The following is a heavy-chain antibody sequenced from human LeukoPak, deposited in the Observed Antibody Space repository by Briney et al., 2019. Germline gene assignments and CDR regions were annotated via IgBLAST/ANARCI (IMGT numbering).Heavy chain of an antibody. CDR3: AGLGGVVQFDY. D-gene: IGHD3-16*01. V-gene: IGHV3-9*01. Sequence: PGRSLRLSCAASGFTFDDYAMHWVRQAPGKGLEWVSGISWNSGSIGYADSVKGRFTISRDNAKNSLYLQMNSLRAEDTAVYYCAGLGGVVQFDYWGQGTLVTVSS. CDR1: GFTFDDYA. J-gene: IGHJ4*02. CDR2: ISWNSGSI.